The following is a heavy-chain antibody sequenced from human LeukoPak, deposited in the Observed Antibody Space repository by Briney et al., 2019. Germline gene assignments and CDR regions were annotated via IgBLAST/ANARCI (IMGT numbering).Heavy chain of an antibody. Sequence: GGSLRLSCAASGFTFSSYSMNWVRQAPGKGLGWVSSISSSSSYIYYADSVKGRFTISRDNAKNSQYLQMNGLRAEDTAVYYCARDCDYGDSTGDFQHWGQGTLVTVSS. CDR3: ARDCDYGDSTGDFQH. D-gene: IGHD4-17*01. V-gene: IGHV3-21*01. CDR1: GFTFSSYS. J-gene: IGHJ1*01. CDR2: ISSSSSYI.